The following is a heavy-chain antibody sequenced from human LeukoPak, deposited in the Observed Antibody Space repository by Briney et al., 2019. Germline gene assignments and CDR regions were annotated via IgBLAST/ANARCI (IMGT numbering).Heavy chain of an antibody. J-gene: IGHJ3*02. CDR2: FSAYNGNT. D-gene: IGHD3-10*01. CDR1: GYTFTSYG. V-gene: IGHV1-18*01. Sequence: ASVKVSCKASGYTFTSYGISWVRQAPGQGLEWMGWFSAYNGNTNYAQKLQGRVTMTTDTSTSTAYMELRSLRSDDTAVYYCARDQAMVRGVIITGDAFDIWGQGTMVTVSS. CDR3: ARDQAMVRGVIITGDAFDI.